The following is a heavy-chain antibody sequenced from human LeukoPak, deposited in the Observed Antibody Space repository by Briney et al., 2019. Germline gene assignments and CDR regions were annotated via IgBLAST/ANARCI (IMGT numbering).Heavy chain of an antibody. J-gene: IGHJ6*02. CDR1: GFTFDDYA. V-gene: IGHV3-9*01. D-gene: IGHD1-26*01. Sequence: PGRSLRLSCAASGFTFDDYAMHWVRHAPGKGLEWVSSINWNSGSIGYADSVKGRFTISRDNAENSLYLQMSGLRAEDTALYYCAKDIGSTYYYGMDVWGQGTTVTVSS. CDR2: INWNSGSI. CDR3: AKDIGSTYYYGMDV.